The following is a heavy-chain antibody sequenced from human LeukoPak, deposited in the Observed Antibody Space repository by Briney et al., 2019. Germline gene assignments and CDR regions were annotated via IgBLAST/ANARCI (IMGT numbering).Heavy chain of an antibody. CDR3: AKGRWYFDL. V-gene: IGHV3-9*03. J-gene: IGHJ2*01. CDR2: ISWNSGSI. Sequence: PGRSLRLSCAASGFTFDDYAMHWVRQAPGKGPEWVSGISWNSGSIGYADSVKGRFTISRDNAKNSLYLQMNSLRAEDMALYYCAKGRWYFDLWGRGTLVTVSS. CDR1: GFTFDDYA.